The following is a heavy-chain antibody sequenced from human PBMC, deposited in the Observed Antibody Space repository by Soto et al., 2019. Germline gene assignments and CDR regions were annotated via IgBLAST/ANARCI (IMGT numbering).Heavy chain of an antibody. CDR3: ARQIYDSDTGPNFQYYFDS. J-gene: IGHJ4*02. CDR2: IDPSDSQT. CDR1: GYSFAGCW. V-gene: IGHV5-10-1*01. Sequence: GDSLKISCKGSGYSFAGCWITWVRQKPGKGLEWMGRIDPSDSQTYYSPSFRGHVTISVTKSITTVFLQWSSLRASDTAMYYCARQIYDSDTGPNFQYYFDSWGQGTPVTVSS. D-gene: IGHD3-22*01.